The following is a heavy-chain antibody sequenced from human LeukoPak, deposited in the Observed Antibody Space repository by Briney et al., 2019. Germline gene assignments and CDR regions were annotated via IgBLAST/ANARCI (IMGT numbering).Heavy chain of an antibody. D-gene: IGHD2-2*01. CDR1: GFTFSSYG. CDR3: ARDFCTGCNYYFYGMDV. CDR2: ISANSANI. V-gene: IGHV3-9*01. Sequence: QPGRSLRLSCAASGFTFSSYGMHWVRQAPGRGLEWVSGISANSANIGYADSVKGRFTLSRDNAKNSLYLQMNSLRTEDTALYYCARDFCTGCNYYFYGMDVWGRGTTVTVSS. J-gene: IGHJ6*02.